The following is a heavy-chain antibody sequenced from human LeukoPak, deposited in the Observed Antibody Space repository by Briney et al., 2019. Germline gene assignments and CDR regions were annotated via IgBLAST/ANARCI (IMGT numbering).Heavy chain of an antibody. V-gene: IGHV4-34*01. D-gene: IGHD3-22*01. CDR1: GGSFSGYY. CDR3: ARDLNRGVVTMIVVVRRPHAFDI. J-gene: IGHJ3*02. Sequence: PSETLSLTCAVYGGSFSGYYWSWIRQPPGKGLEWIGEINYSGSTNYNPSLKSRVTISVDTSKNQFSLKLSSVTAEDTAVYYCARDLNRGVVTMIVVVRRPHAFDIWGQGTMVTVSS. CDR2: INYSGST.